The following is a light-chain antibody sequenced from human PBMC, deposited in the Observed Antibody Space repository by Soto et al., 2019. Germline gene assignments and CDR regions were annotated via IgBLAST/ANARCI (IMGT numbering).Light chain of an antibody. CDR1: SSDIGSYNL. Sequence: QSALTQPASVSGSPGQSITISCTGTSSDIGSYNLVSWYQQHPGKAPKLMIYEGSKRPSGVSNRFSGSKSGNTASLKISGLQAEDEADYHCCSYAGSSTWVFGGGTQLTVL. J-gene: IGLJ3*02. V-gene: IGLV2-23*01. CDR2: EGS. CDR3: CSYAGSSTWV.